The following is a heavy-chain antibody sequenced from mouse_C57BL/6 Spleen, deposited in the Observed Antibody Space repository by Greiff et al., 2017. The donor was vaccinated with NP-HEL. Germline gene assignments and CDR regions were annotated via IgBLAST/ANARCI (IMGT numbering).Heavy chain of an antibody. CDR1: GFSLTSYG. V-gene: IGHV2-2*01. CDR3: ARNGELGRYFDV. J-gene: IGHJ1*03. Sequence: QVQLQQSGPGLVQPSQSLSITCTVSGFSLTSYGVHWVRQSPGKGLEWLGVIWRGGSTDYNAAFISRLSISKDNSKSQVFFKMTSLQADDTAIYYCARNGELGRYFDVWGTGTTVTVSS. CDR2: IWRGGST. D-gene: IGHD4-1*01.